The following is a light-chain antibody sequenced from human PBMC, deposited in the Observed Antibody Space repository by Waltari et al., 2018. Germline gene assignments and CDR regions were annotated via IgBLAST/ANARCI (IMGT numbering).Light chain of an antibody. J-gene: IGLJ3*02. CDR2: KNK. CDR3: AAWDDSLNGWV. V-gene: IGLV1-44*01. Sequence: QSVLTQPPSASGTPGQRVTISCSGSSSNIGSSSVNWYQQLPGTAPKLLISKNKQRPSGVPDRFSGSKSGTSASLDISGLQSEDEADYYCAAWDDSLNGWVFGGGTKVTVL. CDR1: SSNIGSSS.